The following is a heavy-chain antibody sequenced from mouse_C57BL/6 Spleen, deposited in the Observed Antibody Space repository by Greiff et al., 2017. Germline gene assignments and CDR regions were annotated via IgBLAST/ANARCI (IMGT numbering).Heavy chain of an antibody. Sequence: QVQLKQPGAELVRPGSSVKLSCKASGYTFTSYWMHWVKQRPIQGLEWIGNIDPSDSETHYNQKFKDKATLTVDTSSSTAYMQLSSLTSEDSAVYYCAREDYTYFDYWGQGTTLTVSS. D-gene: IGHD2-12*01. CDR2: IDPSDSET. V-gene: IGHV1-52*01. CDR3: AREDYTYFDY. J-gene: IGHJ2*01. CDR1: GYTFTSYW.